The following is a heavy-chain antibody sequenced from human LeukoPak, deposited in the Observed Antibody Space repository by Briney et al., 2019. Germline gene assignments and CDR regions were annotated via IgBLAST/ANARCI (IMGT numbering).Heavy chain of an antibody. V-gene: IGHV4-59*12. CDR1: GGSISSYY. CDR2: IYYSGIT. D-gene: IGHD3-3*01. Sequence: SETLSLTCTVSGGSISSYYWSWIRQPPGKGLEWIGYIYYSGITNYNPSLKSRVTISVDTSKNQFSLKLSSVTAADTAVYYCARDERFTIFGVVISGNYYFDYWGQGTLVTVSS. CDR3: ARDERFTIFGVVISGNYYFDY. J-gene: IGHJ4*02.